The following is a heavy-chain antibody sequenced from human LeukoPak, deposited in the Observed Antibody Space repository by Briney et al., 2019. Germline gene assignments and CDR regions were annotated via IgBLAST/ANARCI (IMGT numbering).Heavy chain of an antibody. J-gene: IGHJ4*02. V-gene: IGHV3-21*01. CDR1: GFTFSSYS. CDR2: MSSNSTYI. D-gene: IGHD6-19*01. Sequence: GGSLRLSCAASGFTFSSYSMNWARQAPGKGLEWVSYMSSNSTYIYYADSVKGRFTISRDDAKNSVYLQMNSLRAEDTAIYYCARDSAARGRYSVAGPFDFWGQGSLVTVSA. CDR3: ARDSAARGRYSVAGPFDF.